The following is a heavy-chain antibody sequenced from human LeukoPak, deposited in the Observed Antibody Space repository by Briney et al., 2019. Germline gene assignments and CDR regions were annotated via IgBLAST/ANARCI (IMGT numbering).Heavy chain of an antibody. CDR3: ARESYSGYDSEIDY. CDR2: ISYDGSNK. Sequence: PGRSLRLSCAASGFTFSSYAMHWVRQAPGKGLEWVAVISYDGSNKYYADSVKGRFTISRDNSKNTLYLQMNSLRAEDTAVYYCARESYSGYDSEIDYWGQGTLVTVSS. D-gene: IGHD5-12*01. V-gene: IGHV3-30*04. J-gene: IGHJ4*02. CDR1: GFTFSSYA.